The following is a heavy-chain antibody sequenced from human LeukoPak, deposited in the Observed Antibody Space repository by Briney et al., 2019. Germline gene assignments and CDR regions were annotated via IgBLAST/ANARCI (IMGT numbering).Heavy chain of an antibody. CDR1: GGSLSGYY. D-gene: IGHD3-9*01. CDR2: INHSGST. Sequence: SETLSLTCAVYGGSLSGYYWSWIRQPPGKGLEWIGEINHSGSTNYNPSLKSRVTISVDTSKNQFSLKLSSVTAADTAVYYCARGRGRGVRYFHRNYFDYWGQGTLVTVSS. J-gene: IGHJ4*02. CDR3: ARGRGRGVRYFHRNYFDY. V-gene: IGHV4-34*01.